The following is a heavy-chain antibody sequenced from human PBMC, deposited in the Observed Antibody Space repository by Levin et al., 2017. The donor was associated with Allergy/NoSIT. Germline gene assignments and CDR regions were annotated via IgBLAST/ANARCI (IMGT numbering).Heavy chain of an antibody. CDR1: GGTFSSYA. D-gene: IGHD2-2*01. Sequence: KISCKASGGTFSSYAISWVRQAPGQGLEWMGGIIPIFGTANYAQKFQGRVTITADESTSTAYMELSSLRSEDTAVYYCAKGNCSSTSCQLEYYFDYWGQGTLVTVSS. CDR3: AKGNCSSTSCQLEYYFDY. CDR2: IIPIFGTA. V-gene: IGHV1-69*01. J-gene: IGHJ4*02.